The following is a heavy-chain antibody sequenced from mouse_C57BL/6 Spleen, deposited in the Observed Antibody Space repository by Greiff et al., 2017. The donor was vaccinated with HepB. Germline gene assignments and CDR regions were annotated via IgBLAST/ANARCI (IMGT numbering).Heavy chain of an antibody. CDR1: GFTFSDFY. CDR3: ARDNYDEGFAY. V-gene: IGHV7-1*01. D-gene: IGHD2-4*01. Sequence: EVNLVESGGGLVQSGRSLRLSCATSGFTFSDFYMEWVRQAPGKGLEWIAASRNKANAYTTEYSASVKGRFIVSRDTSQSILYLQMNALRAEDTASYYCARDNYDEGFAYWGQGTLVTVSA. CDR2: SRNKANAYTT. J-gene: IGHJ3*01.